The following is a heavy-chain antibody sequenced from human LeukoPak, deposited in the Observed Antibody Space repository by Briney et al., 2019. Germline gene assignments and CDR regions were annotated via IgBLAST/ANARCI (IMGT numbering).Heavy chain of an antibody. D-gene: IGHD3-9*01. V-gene: IGHV3-48*01. CDR3: AREPPYYDILTGPDY. CDR2: ISSSSSTI. J-gene: IGHJ4*02. CDR1: GFTFSSYS. Sequence: GGSRRLSCAASGFTFSSYSMNWVRQAAGKGLEWVSYISSSSSTIYYADSVKGRFTISRDNAKNSLYLQMNSLRAEDTAVYYCAREPPYYDILTGPDYWGQGTLVTVS.